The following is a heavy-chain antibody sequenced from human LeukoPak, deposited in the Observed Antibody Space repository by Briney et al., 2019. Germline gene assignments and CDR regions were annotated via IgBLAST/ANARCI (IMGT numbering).Heavy chain of an antibody. J-gene: IGHJ3*02. CDR1: GGTFSSYA. Sequence: VKVSXXAXGGTFSSYAISWVRQAPGQGLEWMGGIIPIFGIANYAQKFQGRVTITADESTSTAYMELSSLRSEDTAVYYCASPSPDYGRXNAFDIWGQGTMVTVSS. D-gene: IGHD4-17*01. CDR3: ASPSPDYGRXNAFDI. V-gene: IGHV1-69*01. CDR2: IIPIFGIA.